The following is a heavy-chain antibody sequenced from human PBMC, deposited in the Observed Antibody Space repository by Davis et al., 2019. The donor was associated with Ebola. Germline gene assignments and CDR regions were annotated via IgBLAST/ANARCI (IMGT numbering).Heavy chain of an antibody. CDR1: GGTFSSYA. J-gene: IGHJ6*02. V-gene: IGHV1-69*13. CDR2: IIPIFGTA. D-gene: IGHD3-10*01. Sequence: SVKVSCKASGGTFSSYAISWVRQAPGQGLEWMGGIIPIFGTANYAQKFQGRVTITADESTSTAYMELSSLRSEDTAVYYCARALAYYYGSGSYSNYYGMNVWGQGTTVTVSS. CDR3: ARALAYYYGSGSYSNYYGMNV.